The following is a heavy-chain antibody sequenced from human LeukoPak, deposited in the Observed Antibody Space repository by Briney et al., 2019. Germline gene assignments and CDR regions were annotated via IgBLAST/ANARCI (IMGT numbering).Heavy chain of an antibody. J-gene: IGHJ4*02. V-gene: IGHV1-46*01. CDR3: ARDGYGDSPDY. D-gene: IGHD4-17*01. CDR2: INPSVGST. CDR1: GYTFTSYY. Sequence: ASVKVSCKASGYTFTSYYMHWVRQAPGQGLEWMGIINPSVGSTSYAQKFQGRVTITRDTSTSTVYMERSSLRSEDTAVYYCARDGYGDSPDYWGQGTLVTVSS.